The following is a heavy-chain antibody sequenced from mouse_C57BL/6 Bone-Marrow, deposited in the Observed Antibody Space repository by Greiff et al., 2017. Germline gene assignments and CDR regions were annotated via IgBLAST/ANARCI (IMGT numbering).Heavy chain of an antibody. J-gene: IGHJ3*01. V-gene: IGHV1-82*01. CDR3: ARPFFAY. CDR1: GYAFSSSW. CDR2: IYPGDGDT. Sequence: VQVVESGPELVKPGASVKISCKASGYAFSSSWMNWVKQRPGKGLEWIGRIYPGDGDTNYNGKFKGKATLTADKSSSTAYMQLSSLTSEDSAVYFCARPFFAYWGQGTLVTVSA.